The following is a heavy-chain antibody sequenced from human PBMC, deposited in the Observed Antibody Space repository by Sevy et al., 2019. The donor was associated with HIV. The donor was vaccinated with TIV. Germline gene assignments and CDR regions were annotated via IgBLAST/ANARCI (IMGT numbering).Heavy chain of an antibody. V-gene: IGHV1-18*01. CDR2: ISAYNGNT. CDR3: ARGYYDFWSGYYRRDAFDI. J-gene: IGHJ3*02. D-gene: IGHD3-3*01. CDR1: GYTFTSYG. Sequence: ASVKVSCTASGYTFTSYGISWVRQAPGQGLEWMGWISAYNGNTNYAQKLQGRVTLTTDTSTSTAYMELRSLRSDDTAVYYCARGYYDFWSGYYRRDAFDIWGLGTMVTVSS.